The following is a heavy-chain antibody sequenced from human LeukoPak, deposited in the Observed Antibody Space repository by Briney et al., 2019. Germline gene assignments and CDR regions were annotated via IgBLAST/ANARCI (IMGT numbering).Heavy chain of an antibody. V-gene: IGHV4-4*07. CDR2: IYTSGST. Sequence: SETLSLTCTVSGGSISSYYWSWIRQPAGKGLEWIGRIYTSGSTNYNPSLKGRVTMSVDTSKNQFSLKLSSVTAADTAVYYCARDVSEGDMVRGVSYYYMDVWGKGTTVTISS. J-gene: IGHJ6*03. D-gene: IGHD3-10*01. CDR3: ARDVSEGDMVRGVSYYYMDV. CDR1: GGSISSYY.